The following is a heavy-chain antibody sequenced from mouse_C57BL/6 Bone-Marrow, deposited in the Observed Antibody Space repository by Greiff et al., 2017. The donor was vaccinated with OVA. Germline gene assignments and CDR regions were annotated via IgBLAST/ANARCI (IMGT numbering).Heavy chain of an antibody. CDR2: ISNGGGST. J-gene: IGHJ4*01. V-gene: IGHV5-12*01. D-gene: IGHD4-1*02. CDR1: GFTFSDYY. Sequence: EVKLVESGGGLVQPGGSLKLSCAASGFTFSDYYMYWVRQTPEKRLEWVAYISNGGGSTYYPATVKGRFTISIDNAKNTLYLQMSRLKSEDTAMYYCARLNWDDAMDYWGQGTSVTVSS. CDR3: ARLNWDDAMDY.